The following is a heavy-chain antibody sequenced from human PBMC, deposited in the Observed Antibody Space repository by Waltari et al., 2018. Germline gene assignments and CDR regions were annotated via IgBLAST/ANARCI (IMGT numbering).Heavy chain of an antibody. J-gene: IGHJ3*02. D-gene: IGHD2-15*01. CDR2: IYSCVST. CDR1: GGSISSYF. CDR3: ARRGAGYAFDI. Sequence: QVQLQESGPGLVKPSETLSLTCTVSGGSISSYFWSWIGQHPGKRLEWIGYIYSCVSTNYTPSLKSRATLSVDTSKNQFSLKLSSVTAADTAVYYCARRGAGYAFDIWGQGTILIVSS. V-gene: IGHV4-59*08.